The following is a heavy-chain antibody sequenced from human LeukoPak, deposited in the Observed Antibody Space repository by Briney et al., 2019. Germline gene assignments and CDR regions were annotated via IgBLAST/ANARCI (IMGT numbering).Heavy chain of an antibody. CDR2: INPNSGGT. CDR3: ARDHDRYGDY. CDR1: GYTFTGYH. J-gene: IGHJ4*02. Sequence: ASVKVSCKASGYTFTGYHMHWVRQAPGQGLEWMGWINPNSGGTNYAQKFQGRVTMTRDTSISTAYMELSRLTSDDTAVYYCARDHDRYGDYWGQGTLVTVSS. D-gene: IGHD1-1*01. V-gene: IGHV1-2*02.